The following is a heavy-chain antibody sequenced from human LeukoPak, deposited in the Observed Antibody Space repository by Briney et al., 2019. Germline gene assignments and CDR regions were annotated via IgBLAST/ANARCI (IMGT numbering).Heavy chain of an antibody. CDR1: GFTFSSYG. CDR3: AQAVVVAATRAGNYYYYYMDV. V-gene: IGHV3-30*18. Sequence: GGSLRLSCAASGFTFSSYGMHWVRQAPGRGGEWGAVISYDGSNKYYTDSVKGGFTSSRDNSKNTLYLQMNSLRAEDTAVYYCAQAVVVAATRAGNYYYYYMDVWGKGTTVTVSS. J-gene: IGHJ6*03. D-gene: IGHD2-15*01. CDR2: ISYDGSNK.